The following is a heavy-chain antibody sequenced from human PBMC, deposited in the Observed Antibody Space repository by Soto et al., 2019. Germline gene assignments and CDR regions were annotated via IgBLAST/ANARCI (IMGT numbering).Heavy chain of an antibody. J-gene: IGHJ4*02. D-gene: IGHD3-16*01. CDR1: GFTFSSYA. Sequence: PGGSLRLSCAASGFTFSSYAMSWVRQAPGKGLEWVSAISGSGRSTYYADSVKGRCTLSRDNSKNTLYLQMNSLRAEDPAVYCCAKGAPGGVSPNYFDYWGQGTLVTVSS. V-gene: IGHV3-23*01. CDR2: ISGSGRST. CDR3: AKGAPGGVSPNYFDY.